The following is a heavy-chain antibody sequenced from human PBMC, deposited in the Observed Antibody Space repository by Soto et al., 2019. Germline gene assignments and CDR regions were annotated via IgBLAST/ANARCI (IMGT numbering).Heavy chain of an antibody. J-gene: IGHJ4*02. V-gene: IGHV3-23*01. CDR2: ISGSGGST. CDR1: GFTFSSYA. Sequence: GGSLRLSCAASGFTFSSYAMSWVRQAPGKGLEWVSAISGSGGSTYYADSVKGRFTISRNNSKNTLYLQMNSLRAEDTAVYYCAKDGRHATVTTLVYWGQGTLVTVSS. CDR3: AKDGRHATVTTLVY. D-gene: IGHD4-17*01.